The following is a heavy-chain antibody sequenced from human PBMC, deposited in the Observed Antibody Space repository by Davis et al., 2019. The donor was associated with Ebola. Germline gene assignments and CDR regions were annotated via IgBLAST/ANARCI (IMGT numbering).Heavy chain of an antibody. CDR3: ARPPRKGGSTTTDYDY. CDR2: IYPGDSDT. V-gene: IGHV5-51*01. CDR1: GYSFATYW. J-gene: IGHJ4*02. D-gene: IGHD1-14*01. Sequence: GESLKISCKGSGYSFATYWIGWVRQMPGKGLEWMGVIYPGDSDTRYSPSFQGQVTISADKSISTAYLQWSSLKASDTAMYYCARPPRKGGSTTTDYDYWGQGTLVTVSS.